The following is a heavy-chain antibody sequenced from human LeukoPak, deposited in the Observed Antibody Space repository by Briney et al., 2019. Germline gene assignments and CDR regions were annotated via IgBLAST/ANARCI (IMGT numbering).Heavy chain of an antibody. CDR3: ARDRYCSSTSCPTKYFQH. D-gene: IGHD2-2*01. CDR1: GGTFSSYA. Sequence: SVKVSCKASGGTFSSYAISWVRQAPGQGLEWMGGIIPIFGTANYAQKFQGRVTITADESTSTAYMELSSLRSEDTAVYYCARDRYCSSTSCPTKYFQHWGQGTLVTVSS. CDR2: IIPIFGTA. V-gene: IGHV1-69*01. J-gene: IGHJ1*01.